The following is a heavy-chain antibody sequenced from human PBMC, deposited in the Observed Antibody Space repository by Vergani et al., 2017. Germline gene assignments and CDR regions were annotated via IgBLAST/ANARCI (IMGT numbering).Heavy chain of an antibody. CDR3: ARGDCDSSSCSEYYSFHIDV. CDR2: ISRTSAAI. J-gene: IGHJ6*04. V-gene: IGHV3-48*01. CDR1: GFTFGRPT. D-gene: IGHD2-15*01. Sequence: EVQLVESGGGLVQPGGSLRLSCAVSGFTFGRPTMYWVRQAPGKGLEWVSYISRTSAAIFYADSVKGRFTISRDNAQKSVFLQMINLRAEDTAVYYCARGDCDSSSCSEYYSFHIDVWGKGTTVTVSS.